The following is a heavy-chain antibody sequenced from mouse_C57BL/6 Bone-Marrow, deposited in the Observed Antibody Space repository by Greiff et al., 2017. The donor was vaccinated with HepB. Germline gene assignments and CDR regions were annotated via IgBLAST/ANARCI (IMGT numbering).Heavy chain of an antibody. D-gene: IGHD1-1*01. J-gene: IGHJ2*01. CDR2: ISSGGDYI. V-gene: IGHV5-9-1*02. CDR3: TRDGLLPDY. CDR1: GFTFSSYA. Sequence: DVKLQESGEGLVKPGGSLKLSCAASGFTFSSYAMSWVRQTPEKRLEWVAYISSGGDYIYYADTVKGRFTISRDNARNTLYLQMSSLKSEDTAMYYCTRDGLLPDYWGQGTTLTVSS.